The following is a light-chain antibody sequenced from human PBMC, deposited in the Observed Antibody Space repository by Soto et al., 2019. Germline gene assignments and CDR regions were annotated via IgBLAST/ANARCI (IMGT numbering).Light chain of an antibody. V-gene: IGKV4-1*01. CDR3: QHYYTTPRT. CDR2: WAS. CDR1: RSVLYNSNNKNY. J-gene: IGKJ2*01. Sequence: DIVMTQSPDSLAVSLGERATINCKSSRSVLYNSNNKNYLAWYQQKPGQPPKLLIYWASTRKSGVPDRFSGSGSETDFTLTISSLQAEDVAVYYCQHYYTTPRTFGQGTKLEIK.